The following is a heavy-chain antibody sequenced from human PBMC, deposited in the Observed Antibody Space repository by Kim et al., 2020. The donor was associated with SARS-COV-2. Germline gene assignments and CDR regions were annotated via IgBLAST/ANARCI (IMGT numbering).Heavy chain of an antibody. CDR1: GGSISDYC. J-gene: IGHJ6*01. Sequence: SETLSLTCTVSGGSISDYCWNWIRQPPGKGLEWIGFILNSGSTKNSPSLKSRVIISVDTSKNQFSLKLSSVTAADTAVYYCARGRGYSGHGGNYYFYGM. V-gene: IGHV4-59*13. CDR3: ARGRGYSGHGGNYYFYGM. CDR2: ILNSGST. D-gene: IGHD5-12*01.